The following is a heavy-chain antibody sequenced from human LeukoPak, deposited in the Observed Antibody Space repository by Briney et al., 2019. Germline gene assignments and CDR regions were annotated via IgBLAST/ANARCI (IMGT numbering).Heavy chain of an antibody. J-gene: IGHJ4*02. CDR2: IDAGDGNT. CDR3: ARVGYSSTWYTVDY. CDR1: GYTFTSYT. V-gene: IGHV1-3*01. Sequence: ASVKVSCKASGYTFTSYTMHWVRQAPGQRLEWMGWIDAGDGNTKYSQKFQGRVTITRDTSASTAYMELSSLRSDDTAVYYCARVGYSSTWYTVDYWGQGTLVTVSS. D-gene: IGHD6-13*01.